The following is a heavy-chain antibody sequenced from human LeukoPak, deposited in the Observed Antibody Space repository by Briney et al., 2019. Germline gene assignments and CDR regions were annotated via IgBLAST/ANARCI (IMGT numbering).Heavy chain of an antibody. J-gene: IGHJ4*02. CDR3: AKDRVDGSGSQFDS. D-gene: IGHD3-10*01. CDR1: GFTFSSYA. Sequence: GGSLRLSCAASGFTFSSYAMHWVRQAPGKGLEWVAVISYDGSNKYYADSVEGRFTISRDNAMDTLYLQMNSLRADDTAVYYCAKDRVDGSGSQFDSWGQGSLVIVSS. CDR2: ISYDGSNK. V-gene: IGHV3-30*04.